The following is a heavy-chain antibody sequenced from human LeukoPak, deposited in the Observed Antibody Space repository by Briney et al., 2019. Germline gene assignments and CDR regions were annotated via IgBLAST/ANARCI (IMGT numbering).Heavy chain of an antibody. V-gene: IGHV3-23*01. J-gene: IGHJ4*02. Sequence: PGGSLRLSCAASGFTFSSYAMTWVRQAPGKGLECVSTISASVGSTYYADSVKGRFTISRDNSKNTLYLQMNSRRAEDTAVYYCAKDLRGRYDYWGQGTLVTVSS. CDR2: ISASVGST. CDR1: GFTFSSYA. CDR3: AKDLRGRYDY. D-gene: IGHD1-26*01.